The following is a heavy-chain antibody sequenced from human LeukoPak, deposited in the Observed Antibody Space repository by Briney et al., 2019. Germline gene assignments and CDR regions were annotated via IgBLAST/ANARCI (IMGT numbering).Heavy chain of an antibody. Sequence: SETLSLTCTVSGGSISSGDYYWRWIRQPPGKALEWIGYIYYSGSTYYNPSLKSRVTISVDTSKTQFSLKLSSMTAADTAVYYCGRDNYYCSSTSCHMDVWGKGTTVTVSS. CDR2: IYYSGST. J-gene: IGHJ6*03. CDR3: GRDNYYCSSTSCHMDV. V-gene: IGHV4-30-4*08. CDR1: GGSISSGDYY. D-gene: IGHD2-2*01.